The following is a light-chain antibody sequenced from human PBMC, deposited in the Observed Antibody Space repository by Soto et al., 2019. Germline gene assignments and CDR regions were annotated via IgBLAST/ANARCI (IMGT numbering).Light chain of an antibody. CDR2: DVS. J-gene: IGLJ1*01. Sequence: QSALTQPASVSGSPGQSITISCTGTSSDVGGYNYVSWYQQHPGKAPKVIIYDVSYRPSGVSSRFSGSKSGNTASLTISGLQAEDEADYYCSSYRGTNTGVFGTGTKVTVL. V-gene: IGLV2-14*03. CDR1: SSDVGGYNY. CDR3: SSYRGTNTGV.